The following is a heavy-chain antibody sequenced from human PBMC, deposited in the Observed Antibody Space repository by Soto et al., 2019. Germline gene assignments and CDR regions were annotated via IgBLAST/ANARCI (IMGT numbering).Heavy chain of an antibody. CDR1: GGTVSSYA. Sequence: QVPLVQSGAEVKKPGSSVKVSCKASGGTVSSYAISWVRQAPGQGLEWMGGIIPIFGTAYYAQKFQGRVTITADESTSTAYMELSSLRSEDTAVYYCARVLKGYEDSSGYAFDIWGQGTMVTVSS. J-gene: IGHJ3*02. V-gene: IGHV1-69*01. CDR2: IIPIFGTA. D-gene: IGHD3-22*01. CDR3: ARVLKGYEDSSGYAFDI.